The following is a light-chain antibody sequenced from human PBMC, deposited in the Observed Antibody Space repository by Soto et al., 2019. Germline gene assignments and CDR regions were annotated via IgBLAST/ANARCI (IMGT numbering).Light chain of an antibody. CDR1: QSVLYSPNNKNY. J-gene: IGKJ1*01. Sequence: DIVMTQSPDSLAVSLCERATINCKSSQSVLYSPNNKNYLAWYQHKPGQPPKMLIYWASIRESGVPERFSGSGSGTDFTLTISSLQSEDVEVYYCQQYYTNSWSFGQGTKVDIK. CDR2: WAS. CDR3: QQYYTNSWS. V-gene: IGKV4-1*01.